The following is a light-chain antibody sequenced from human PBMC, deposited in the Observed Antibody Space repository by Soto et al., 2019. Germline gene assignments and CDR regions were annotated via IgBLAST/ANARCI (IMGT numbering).Light chain of an antibody. CDR3: QTWGTGLLV. J-gene: IGLJ3*02. CDR2: LNSDGSH. Sequence: QSVLTQSPSAFASLGASVKLTCTLSSGHSSYAIAWHQQQPEKGPRYLMKLNSDGSHSKGDGIPDRFSGSSSGAERYLTISSLQSEDEADYYCQTWGTGLLVFGGGTKLTVL. V-gene: IGLV4-69*01. CDR1: SGHSSYA.